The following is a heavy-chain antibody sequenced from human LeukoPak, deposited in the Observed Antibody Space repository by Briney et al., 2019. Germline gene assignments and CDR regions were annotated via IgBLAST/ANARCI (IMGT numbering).Heavy chain of an antibody. Sequence: PSETLSLTCTVSGGSVSSNSYSWGWIRQPPGKGLEWIGTIYYSGSTYYNPSLKSRVTISVDTSKHQFSLKLSSVTAADTAVYYCTSSLTHDAFDIWGQGTMVTVSS. CDR2: IYYSGST. J-gene: IGHJ3*02. D-gene: IGHD2-2*01. CDR3: TSSLTHDAFDI. V-gene: IGHV4-39*07. CDR1: GGSVSSNSYS.